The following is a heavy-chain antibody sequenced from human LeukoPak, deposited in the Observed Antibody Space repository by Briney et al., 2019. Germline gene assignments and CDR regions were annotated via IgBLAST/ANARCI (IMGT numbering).Heavy chain of an antibody. Sequence: ASVKVSCKASGYTFTGYYMHWVRQAPGQGLEWMGWINPNSGGTNYAQKFQGRVTMTRDTSISTAYMELSRLRSDDTAVYYCARRNAAIGYRSGGSCYAAFDIWGQGTMVTVSS. V-gene: IGHV1-2*02. J-gene: IGHJ3*02. CDR1: GYTFTGYY. CDR2: INPNSGGT. D-gene: IGHD2-15*01. CDR3: ARRNAAIGYRSGGSCYAAFDI.